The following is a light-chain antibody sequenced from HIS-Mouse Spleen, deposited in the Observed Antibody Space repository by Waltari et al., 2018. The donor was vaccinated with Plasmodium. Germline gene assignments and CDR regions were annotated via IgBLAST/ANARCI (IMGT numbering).Light chain of an antibody. CDR3: CSYAGSYTWV. CDR2: DVS. J-gene: IGLJ3*02. CDR1: SSDVGGYNY. V-gene: IGLV2-11*01. Sequence: QSALTQPRSVSGSPGQSVTISCTGTSSDVGGYNYVSWDQQHPGKAPKLMIYDVSKRPSGVPDRFSGSESGNTASLTISGLQAEDEADYYCCSYAGSYTWVFGGGTKLTVL.